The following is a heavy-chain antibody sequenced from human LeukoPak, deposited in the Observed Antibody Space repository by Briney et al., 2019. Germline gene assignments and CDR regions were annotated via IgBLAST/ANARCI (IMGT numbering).Heavy chain of an antibody. Sequence: PGGTLRLSCAASGFTFSSYGMSWVRQAPGKGLEWVSAISGSGGSTYYADSVKGRFTISRDNSKNTLYLQMNSLRAEDTAVYYCAKVGRNGDYVGDAFDIWGQGTMVTVSS. V-gene: IGHV3-23*01. J-gene: IGHJ3*02. CDR1: GFTFSSYG. CDR2: ISGSGGST. CDR3: AKVGRNGDYVGDAFDI. D-gene: IGHD4-17*01.